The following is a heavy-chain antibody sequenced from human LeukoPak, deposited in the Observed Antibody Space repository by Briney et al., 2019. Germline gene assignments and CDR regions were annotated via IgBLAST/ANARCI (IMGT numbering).Heavy chain of an antibody. Sequence: GGSLRLSCAASGFTFSDYYMSWIRQAPGKGLEWVSYISSSGSTIYYADSVKGRFTISRDNAKNSLYLQMNSLRAEDTAVYYCARVSGSPGSSWSHYYYYMDVWGKGTTVTVSS. CDR3: ARVSGSPGSSWSHYYYYMDV. J-gene: IGHJ6*03. CDR1: GFTFSDYY. V-gene: IGHV3-11*04. D-gene: IGHD6-13*01. CDR2: ISSSGSTI.